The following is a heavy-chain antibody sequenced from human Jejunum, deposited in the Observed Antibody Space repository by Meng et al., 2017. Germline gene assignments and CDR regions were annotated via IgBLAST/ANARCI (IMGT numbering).Heavy chain of an antibody. Sequence: QVQAQQWGAGLLKPAETLSLTCTVYGGSFSGYYWSWIRQPPGKGLEWIGEINHSGSTSYNPSLKSRVTMSLDTSKNQFSLELSSVTAADTAVYYCARGSIADRLSDWGQGTLVTVSS. CDR3: ARGSIADRLSD. J-gene: IGHJ4*02. CDR1: GGSFSGYY. CDR2: INHSGST. V-gene: IGHV4-34*01. D-gene: IGHD6-6*01.